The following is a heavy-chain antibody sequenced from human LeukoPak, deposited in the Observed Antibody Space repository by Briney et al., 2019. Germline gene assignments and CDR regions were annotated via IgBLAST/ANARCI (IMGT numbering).Heavy chain of an antibody. D-gene: IGHD3-10*01. Sequence: SETLSLTCTVSGGSISSGGYYWSWIRQHPGKGLEWIGYIYYSGSTYYNPSLKSRVTMSVDTSKNQFSLKLSSVTAADTAVYYCARGYYGSGGYYNGPYFDYWGQGTLVTVSS. V-gene: IGHV4-31*03. CDR2: IYYSGST. J-gene: IGHJ4*02. CDR1: GGSISSGGYY. CDR3: ARGYYGSGGYYNGPYFDY.